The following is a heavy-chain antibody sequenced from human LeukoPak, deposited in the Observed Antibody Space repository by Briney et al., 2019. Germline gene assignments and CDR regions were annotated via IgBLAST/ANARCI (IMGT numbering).Heavy chain of an antibody. Sequence: SETLSLTCTVSSGSITSTSYCWGWIRQPPGKGLEWIGGIIYSGNTYYNPSLKSRVSISVDTTKNQFSLKLTSVTAADTAVYFCARHLHGSGYVVDFWGQGTLVTVSS. V-gene: IGHV4-39*01. J-gene: IGHJ4*02. D-gene: IGHD6-13*01. CDR1: SGSITSTSYC. CDR3: ARHLHGSGYVVDF. CDR2: IIYSGNT.